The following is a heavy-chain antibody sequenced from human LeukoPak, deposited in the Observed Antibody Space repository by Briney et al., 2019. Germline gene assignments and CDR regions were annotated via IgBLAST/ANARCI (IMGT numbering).Heavy chain of an antibody. CDR3: AKHGAAPTHYYYYYMDV. CDR2: ISGSGGST. V-gene: IGHV3-23*01. D-gene: IGHD2-15*01. Sequence: GGSLRLSCAASGFTFSSYGMSWVRQAPGKGLEWVSAISGSGGSTYYADSVKGRFTISRDNPKNTLYLQMNSLRAEDTAVYYCAKHGAAPTHYYYYYMDVWGKGTTVTISS. CDR1: GFTFSSYG. J-gene: IGHJ6*03.